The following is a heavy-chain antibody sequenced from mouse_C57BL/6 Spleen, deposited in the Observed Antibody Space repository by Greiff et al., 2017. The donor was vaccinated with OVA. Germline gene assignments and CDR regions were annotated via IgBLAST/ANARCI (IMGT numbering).Heavy chain of an antibody. CDR3: ARFYDGYYWYFDV. D-gene: IGHD2-3*01. J-gene: IGHJ1*03. CDR1: GYTFTDYY. V-gene: IGHV1-26*01. CDR2: INPNNGGT. Sequence: EVQLQQSGPELVKPGASVKISCKASGYTFTDYYMNWVKQSHGKSLEWIGDINPNNGGTSYNQKFTGKATLTVDKSSSTAYMELRSLTSEDSAGYYFARFYDGYYWYFDVWGTGTTVTVSS.